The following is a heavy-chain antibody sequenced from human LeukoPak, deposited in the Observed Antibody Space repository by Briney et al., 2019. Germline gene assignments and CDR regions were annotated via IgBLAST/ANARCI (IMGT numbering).Heavy chain of an antibody. CDR2: IHYSGST. Sequence: SETLSLTCTVSGGSISGYFWSWIRQPPGQVLEGIGYIHYSGSTNYNHSLNSRVTISVDTSKNQFSLRLSSVTAADTAVYYCARYGITIVRGGKYYFDSWGQGTLVTVSS. CDR1: GGSISGYF. J-gene: IGHJ4*02. D-gene: IGHD3-10*01. V-gene: IGHV4-59*08. CDR3: ARYGITIVRGGKYYFDS.